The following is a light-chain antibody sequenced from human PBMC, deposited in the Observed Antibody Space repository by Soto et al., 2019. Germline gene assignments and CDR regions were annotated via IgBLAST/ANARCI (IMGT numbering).Light chain of an antibody. Sequence: DVVLTQAPLSSPVTLGQPASISCRSSQSLVHGDGNTYLSWLQQRPGQPPRLLIYQISNRFSGVPDRFSGSGAGTDVTLKISRVEPEDVGVYYCMQVTHFPRTFGQGTNVEI. V-gene: IGKV2-24*01. CDR3: MQVTHFPRT. CDR1: QSLVHGDGNTY. CDR2: QIS. J-gene: IGKJ1*01.